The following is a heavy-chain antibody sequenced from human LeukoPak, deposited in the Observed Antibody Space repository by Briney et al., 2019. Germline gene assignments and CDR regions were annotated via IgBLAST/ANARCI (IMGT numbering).Heavy chain of an antibody. J-gene: IGHJ4*02. D-gene: IGHD5-18*01. CDR1: GYTFTSYY. CDR3: ATELRGYSYGFRVDY. Sequence: ASVKVSCKASGYTFTSYYMHWVRQAPGQGLEWMGIINPSGGSTSYAQKFQGRVTMTRDTSTSTVYMELSSLRSEDTAVYYCATELRGYSYGFRVDYWGQGTLVTVSS. CDR2: INPSGGST. V-gene: IGHV1-46*01.